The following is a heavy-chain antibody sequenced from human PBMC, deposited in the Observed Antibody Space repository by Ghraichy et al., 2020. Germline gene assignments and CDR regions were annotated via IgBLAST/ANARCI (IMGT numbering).Heavy chain of an antibody. CDR1: SGSISGYH. CDR2: IYYSGTT. D-gene: IGHD1-1*01. J-gene: IGHJ6*02. CDR3: ARDRVTTARESYYYYGMDV. Sequence: SETLSLTCTVSSGSISGYHWSWIRQPPGKGLEWIGYIYYSGTTRYNPSLKSRVTISVDTSKNQFSLRLSSVTAADTAVYFCARDRVTTARESYYYYGMDVWGPGTTVTVSS. V-gene: IGHV4-59*01.